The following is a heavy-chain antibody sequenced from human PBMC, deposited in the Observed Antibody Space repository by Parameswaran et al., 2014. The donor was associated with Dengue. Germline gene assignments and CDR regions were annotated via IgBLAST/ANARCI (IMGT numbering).Heavy chain of an antibody. V-gene: IGHV2-70*01. Sequence: SGPTLVKPTQTLTLTCTFSGFSLSTSEMCVSWIRQPPGKALEWLALIDWDDNKYYNTSLKTRLTISKDTSKNQVLLTMTNMDPVDTATYFCARFTGGTGFDFWGHGTLVTVSS. D-gene: IGHD2-8*02. CDR2: IDWDDNK. CDR1: GFSLSTSEMC. CDR3: ARFTGGTGFDF. J-gene: IGHJ4*01.